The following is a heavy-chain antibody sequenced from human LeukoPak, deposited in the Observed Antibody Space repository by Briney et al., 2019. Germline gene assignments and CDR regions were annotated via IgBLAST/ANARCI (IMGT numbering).Heavy chain of an antibody. Sequence: GGSLRLSCAASGFTFSTYWMHWVRQAPGKGLVWLSRTSNDGSSTTYVDSVKGRFTISRDNAKNTLYVQMDSLRAEDTAVYYCARGVWRSYGLDVWGQGTTVTVSS. J-gene: IGHJ6*02. CDR2: TSNDGSST. CDR3: ARGVWRSYGLDV. V-gene: IGHV3-74*01. CDR1: GFTFSTYW.